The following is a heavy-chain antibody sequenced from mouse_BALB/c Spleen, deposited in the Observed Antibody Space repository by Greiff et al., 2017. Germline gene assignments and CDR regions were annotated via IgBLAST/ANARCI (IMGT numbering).Heavy chain of an antibody. CDR1: GFSLTSYG. CDR2: IWAGGST. D-gene: IGHD1-2*01. J-gene: IGHJ4*01. Sequence: QVQLKESGPGLVAPSQSLSITCTVSGFSLTSYGVHWVRQPPGKGLEWLGVIWAGGSTNYNSALMSRLSISKDNSKSQVFLKMNSLQTDDTAIYYCVRGATASDAMENRGQGNSVTVSS. V-gene: IGHV2-9*02. CDR3: VRGATASDAMEN.